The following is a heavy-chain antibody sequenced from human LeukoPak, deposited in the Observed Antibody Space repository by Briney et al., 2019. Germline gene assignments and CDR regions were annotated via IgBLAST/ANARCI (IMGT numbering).Heavy chain of an antibody. Sequence: GGSLRLSCAASGFTFSIHAMSWVRQAPGKGLEWVSTISAGGGSTYYADSVKGRFTISRDNYKSILYVHLNSLRAEDTALYYCAKIPGPSSSWYGGSYYYSYGMDVWGQGTTVTVSS. CDR2: ISAGGGST. V-gene: IGHV3-23*01. D-gene: IGHD6-13*01. CDR1: GFTFSIHA. J-gene: IGHJ6*02. CDR3: AKIPGPSSSWYGGSYYYSYGMDV.